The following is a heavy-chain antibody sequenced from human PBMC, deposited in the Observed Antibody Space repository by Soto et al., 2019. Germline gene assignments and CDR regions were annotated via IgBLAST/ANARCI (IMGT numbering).Heavy chain of an antibody. J-gene: IGHJ4*02. CDR1: GGTFSSYA. CDR3: AREVYYDSSGYFDY. CDR2: IIPIFGTA. V-gene: IGHV1-69*06. D-gene: IGHD3-22*01. Sequence: EASVKVSCKASGGTFSSYAISWVRQAPGQGLEWMGGIIPIFGTANYAQKFQGRVTITADKSTSTAYMELSSLRSEDTAVYYCAREVYYDSSGYFDYWGQGTLVTVSS.